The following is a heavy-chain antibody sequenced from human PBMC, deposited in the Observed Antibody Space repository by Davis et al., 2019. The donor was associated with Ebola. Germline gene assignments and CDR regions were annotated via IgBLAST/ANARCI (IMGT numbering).Heavy chain of an antibody. V-gene: IGHV4-39*01. D-gene: IGHD6-6*01. Sequence: PSETLSLTCTVSGGSISSSSYYWGWIRQPPGKGLEWIGSIYYSGSTYYNPSLKSRVTISVDTSKNQFSLKLSSVTAADTAVYYCARARPGYYYYGMDVWGQGTTVTVSS. CDR1: GGSISSSSYY. J-gene: IGHJ6*02. CDR3: ARARPGYYYYGMDV. CDR2: IYYSGST.